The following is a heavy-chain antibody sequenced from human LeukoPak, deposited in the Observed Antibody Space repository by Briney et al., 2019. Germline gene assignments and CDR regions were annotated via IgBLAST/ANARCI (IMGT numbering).Heavy chain of an antibody. Sequence: GGSLRLSCAASGFTVSSNYMSWVRQAPGKGLEWVSVIYSGGSTYYADSVKGRFTISRDNSKNTLYLQMNSLRDEDTAVYYCARDKPWEYGSGSKFDYWGQGTLVTVSS. CDR3: ARDKPWEYGSGSKFDY. CDR1: GFTVSSNY. D-gene: IGHD3-10*01. CDR2: IYSGGST. J-gene: IGHJ4*02. V-gene: IGHV3-53*01.